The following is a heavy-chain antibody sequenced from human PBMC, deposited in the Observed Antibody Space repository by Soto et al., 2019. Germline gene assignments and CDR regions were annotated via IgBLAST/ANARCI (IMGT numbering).Heavy chain of an antibody. CDR1: GGSISSGDYY. Sequence: SETLSLTCTVSGGSISSGDYYWSWIRQPPGKGLEWIGYIYYSGSTYYNPSLKSRVTISVDTSKNQFSLKLSSVTAADTAVYYCARGEYYDFWSGYYSSTLGDPYFDPWGQGTLVTVSS. V-gene: IGHV4-30-4*01. CDR3: ARGEYYDFWSGYYSSTLGDPYFDP. CDR2: IYYSGST. J-gene: IGHJ5*02. D-gene: IGHD3-3*01.